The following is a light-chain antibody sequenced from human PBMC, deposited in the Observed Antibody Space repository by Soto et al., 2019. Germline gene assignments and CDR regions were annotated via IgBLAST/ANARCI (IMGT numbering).Light chain of an antibody. Sequence: QSALTQPPSASGSPGQSVTISCTGTSSDVRGYDFVSWYQQHPDKAPKLMIYEVSKRPSGVPDRFSGSRSGSTASLTVSGLQAEDGAAYFCSAYAGTNIFVFGGGTQLTVL. CDR2: EVS. CDR3: SAYAGTNIFV. CDR1: SSDVRGYDF. V-gene: IGLV2-8*01. J-gene: IGLJ2*01.